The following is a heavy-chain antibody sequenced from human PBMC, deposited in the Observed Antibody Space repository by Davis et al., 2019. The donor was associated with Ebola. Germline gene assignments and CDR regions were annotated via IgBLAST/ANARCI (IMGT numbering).Heavy chain of an antibody. CDR1: GGSFSGYY. CDR3: ARAPLHYYDSSGYLDY. V-gene: IGHV4-34*01. Sequence: PSETLSLTCAVYGGSFSGYYWSWIRQPPGKGLEWIGEINHSGSTNYNPSLKSRVTISVDTSKNQFSLKLSSVTAADTAVYYCARAPLHYYDSSGYLDYWGQGTLVTVSS. D-gene: IGHD3-22*01. CDR2: INHSGST. J-gene: IGHJ4*02.